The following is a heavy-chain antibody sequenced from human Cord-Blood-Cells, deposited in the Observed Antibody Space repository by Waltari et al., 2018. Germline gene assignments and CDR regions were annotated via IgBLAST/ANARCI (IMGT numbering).Heavy chain of an antibody. J-gene: IGHJ4*02. Sequence: QVQLVESGGGVVQPGRSLRLSCAASGFTFSSYAMHWVRQAPGKGLEWVAVISYDGSNKYYADSVKGRFTISRDNSKNTLYLQMNSLRAEDTAVYYCARDILLVRGVIIDYWGQGTLVTVSS. CDR3: ARDILLVRGVIIDY. D-gene: IGHD3-10*01. CDR1: GFTFSSYA. CDR2: ISYDGSNK. V-gene: IGHV3-30*04.